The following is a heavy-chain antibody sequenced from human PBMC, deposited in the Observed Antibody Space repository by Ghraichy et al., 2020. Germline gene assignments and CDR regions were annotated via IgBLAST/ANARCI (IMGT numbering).Heavy chain of an antibody. V-gene: IGHV3-23*01. D-gene: IGHD2-2*02. J-gene: IGHJ4*02. CDR2: ISASGGST. Sequence: GSLRLSCAASGFTFSSYAMSWVRQAPGKGLEWVSAISASGGSTYYADSVKGRFTISRDNSKNTLYLQMNSLRAEDTAVYYCAKSQYCSSSSCYKWAFDYWGQGTLVTVSS. CDR3: AKSQYCSSSSCYKWAFDY. CDR1: GFTFSSYA.